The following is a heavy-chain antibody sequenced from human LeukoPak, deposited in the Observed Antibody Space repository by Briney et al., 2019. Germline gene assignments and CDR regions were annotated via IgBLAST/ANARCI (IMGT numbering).Heavy chain of an antibody. CDR1: GFTFSSYA. J-gene: IGHJ6*03. CDR2: ISYDGSNK. CDR3: ARDTYYDFWSGFTFYYYYMDV. V-gene: IGHV3-30-3*01. D-gene: IGHD3-3*01. Sequence: GGSLRLSCAASGFTFSSYAMHWVRQAPGKGLEWVAVISYDGSNKYYADPVKGRFTISRDNSKNTLYLQMNSLRAEDTAVYYCARDTYYDFWSGFTFYYYYMDVWGKGTTVTVSS.